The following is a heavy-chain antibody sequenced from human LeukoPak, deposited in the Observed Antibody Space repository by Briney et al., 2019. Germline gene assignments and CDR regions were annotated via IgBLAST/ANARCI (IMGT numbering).Heavy chain of an antibody. CDR3: ARPNKYYYYMDV. D-gene: IGHD1/OR15-1a*01. CDR2: IYHSGST. Sequence: SGTLSLTCAVSGASISSPNWWSWVRQPPGKGLEWIGEIYHSGSTNYNPSLESRATISVDKSKNQFSLKLNSVTAADTAVYYCARPNKYYYYMDVWGKGTTVTVSS. J-gene: IGHJ6*03. CDR1: GASISSPNW. V-gene: IGHV4-4*02.